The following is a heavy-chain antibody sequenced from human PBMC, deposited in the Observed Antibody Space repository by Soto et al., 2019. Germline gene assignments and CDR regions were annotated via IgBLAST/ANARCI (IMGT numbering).Heavy chain of an antibody. D-gene: IGHD4-17*01. V-gene: IGHV4-59*01. J-gene: IGHJ4*02. CDR2: IYYSGST. CDR3: ARWYGGSLDY. Sequence: QVQLQESGPGLVKPSETLSLTCTVSGGSISSYYWSWIRQPPGKGLEWIGYIYYSGSTNYNPSLKSRVTISVDTSKNQFSLQLRSVTAADTAVYYCARWYGGSLDYWGQGTLVTVSS. CDR1: GGSISSYY.